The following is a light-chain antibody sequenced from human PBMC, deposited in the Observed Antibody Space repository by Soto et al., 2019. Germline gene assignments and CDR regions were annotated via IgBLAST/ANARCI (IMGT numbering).Light chain of an antibody. CDR2: DVS. J-gene: IGKJ1*01. V-gene: IGKV1-5*01. CDR1: QSISGG. Sequence: DIQLTQSPSSLSASVGDRVSITCRASQSISGGLAWYQKKPEKAPRLLIYDVSGLQSGVPSRFSSSGSGTEFTLTVSNLHLEDFATYYCQQYNTDSPWTFGQGTKVDIK. CDR3: QQYNTDSPWT.